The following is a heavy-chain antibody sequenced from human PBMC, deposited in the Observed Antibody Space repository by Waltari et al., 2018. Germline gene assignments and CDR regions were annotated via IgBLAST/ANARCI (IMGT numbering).Heavy chain of an antibody. V-gene: IGHV3-48*03. Sequence: EGQLVESGGGLVQPGESLRPSCSASPFTFGAYDMNWARQAPGKGLECVSYSSASGSVIYYADSVKGRFTISRDNARNSLYLQLNSLTAEDTAIYYCARGRSVYDYWGQGTLVTVSS. CDR2: SSASGSVI. CDR3: ARGRSVYDY. J-gene: IGHJ4*02. CDR1: PFTFGAYD. D-gene: IGHD6-6*01.